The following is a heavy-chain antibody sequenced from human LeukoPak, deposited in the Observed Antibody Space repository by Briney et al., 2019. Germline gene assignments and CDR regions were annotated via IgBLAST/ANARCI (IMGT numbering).Heavy chain of an antibody. V-gene: IGHV4-34*01. D-gene: IGHD3-10*01. Sequence: SETLSLTCAVYGGSFSGYYWSWIRQPPGKGLEWIGEINHSGSTNYNPSLKSRVTISVDTSKNQFSLKLSSVTAADTAVYYCASAHYGSGSLNNWFDPWGQGTLVTVSS. J-gene: IGHJ5*02. CDR2: INHSGST. CDR1: GGSFSGYY. CDR3: ASAHYGSGSLNNWFDP.